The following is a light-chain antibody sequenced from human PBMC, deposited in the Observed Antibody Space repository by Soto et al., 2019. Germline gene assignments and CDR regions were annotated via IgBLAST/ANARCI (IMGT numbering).Light chain of an antibody. CDR2: GAS. Sequence: EKLMTQSPATLSVSPGERATLSSRASQSVNANLAWYQQKSGRAPRLLIFGASTRATDIPGRFSGSGSGTEFTLTISSLQPEDFAVYYCLQYNDWPRTFGQGTKVDIK. CDR1: QSVNAN. V-gene: IGKV3-15*01. J-gene: IGKJ1*01. CDR3: LQYNDWPRT.